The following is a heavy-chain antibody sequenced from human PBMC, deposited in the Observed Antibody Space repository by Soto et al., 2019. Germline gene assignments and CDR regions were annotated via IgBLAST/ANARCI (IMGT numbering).Heavy chain of an antibody. D-gene: IGHD1-26*01. Sequence: QEQVVQSGPAMKEPGSSVKVSCRASGIMSSGYGFSWVRQAPVQGLEWVGMINPILDSTHYAQNLQGRVSLSVDKSRDTAYLEVTSLRLEDTAIYFCATMERARLDSWGRGTVVTVSS. J-gene: IGHJ4*02. CDR2: INPILDST. V-gene: IGHV1-69*09. CDR1: GIMSSGYG. CDR3: ATMERARLDS.